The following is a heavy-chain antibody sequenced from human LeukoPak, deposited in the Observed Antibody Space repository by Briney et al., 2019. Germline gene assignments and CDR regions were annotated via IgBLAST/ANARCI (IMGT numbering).Heavy chain of an antibody. Sequence: GASVKVSCKASGYTFTGYYMHWLRQAPGQGLEWMGWINPNSGGTNYAQKFQGRVTMIRDTSISTAYMELSRLRSDDTAVYYCARGKDGGAGIVVVPAVFDYWGQGTLVTVSS. V-gene: IGHV1-2*02. J-gene: IGHJ4*02. D-gene: IGHD2-2*01. CDR3: ARGKDGGAGIVVVPAVFDY. CDR1: GYTFTGYY. CDR2: INPNSGGT.